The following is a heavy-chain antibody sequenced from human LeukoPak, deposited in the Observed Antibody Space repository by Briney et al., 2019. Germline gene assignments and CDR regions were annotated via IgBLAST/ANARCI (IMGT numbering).Heavy chain of an antibody. CDR1: GGSFSGYY. CDR3: ARGGVISGSYRTYYYYYMDV. V-gene: IGHV4-34*01. CDR2: INHSGST. D-gene: IGHD1-26*01. J-gene: IGHJ6*03. Sequence: SETLSLTCAVSGGSFSGYYWSWIRQPPGKGLEWVGEINHSGSTNYNPSLKSRVTISVDTSKNQFCLRLSSVTAADTAVYYCARGGVISGSYRTYYYYYMDVWGKGTTVTVSS.